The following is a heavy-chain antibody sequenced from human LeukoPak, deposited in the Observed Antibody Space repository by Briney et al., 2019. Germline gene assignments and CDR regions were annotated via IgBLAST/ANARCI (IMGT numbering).Heavy chain of an antibody. CDR1: GVTISSYY. CDR3: AGERTVTTPLGYYYYGMDV. V-gene: IGHV4-59*01. CDR2: IYYSGST. Sequence: SETLSLTCTVSGVTISSYYWSWIRQPPGKGLEWFGYIYYSGSTNYNPSLKSRVTISVDTSKNQFSLKLSSVTAADTAVYYCAGERTVTTPLGYYYYGMDVWGQGTTVTVSS. J-gene: IGHJ6*02. D-gene: IGHD4-17*01.